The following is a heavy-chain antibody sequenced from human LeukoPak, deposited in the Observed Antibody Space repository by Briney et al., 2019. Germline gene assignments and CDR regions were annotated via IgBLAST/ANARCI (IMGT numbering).Heavy chain of an antibody. J-gene: IGHJ4*02. D-gene: IGHD1-26*01. CDR2: IRYDGSNK. CDR1: GFTFSSYG. V-gene: IGHV3-30*02. Sequence: GGSLRLSCAASGFTFSSYGMHWVRQAPGKGLEWVAFIRYDGSNKYYADSVKGRFTISRDNSKNTLYLQMNSLRAEDTAVYYCAAWELLVSRFDYWGQGTLVTVSS. CDR3: AAWELLVSRFDY.